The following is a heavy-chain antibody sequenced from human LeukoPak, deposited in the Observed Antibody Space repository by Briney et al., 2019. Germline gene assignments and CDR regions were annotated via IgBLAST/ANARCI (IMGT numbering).Heavy chain of an antibody. CDR3: ARPHGSSLPRVFDY. V-gene: IGHV5-51*01. D-gene: IGHD6-6*01. CDR1: GYRFTSEW. Sequence: GESLKISCKGSGYRFTSEWIGWVRQMPGKGLEWMGIIYPGDSDTRYSPSFQGQVTISADKSVSTAYLQWSSLKASDTAMYYCARPHGSSLPRVFDYWGQGTLVTVSS. J-gene: IGHJ4*02. CDR2: IYPGDSDT.